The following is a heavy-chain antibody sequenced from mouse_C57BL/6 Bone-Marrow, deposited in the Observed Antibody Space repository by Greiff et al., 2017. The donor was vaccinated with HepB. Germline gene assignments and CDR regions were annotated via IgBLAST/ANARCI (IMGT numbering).Heavy chain of an antibody. Sequence: VQLKESGPGLVKPSQSLSLTCSVTGYSITSGYYWNWIRQFPGNKLEWMGYISYDGSNNYNPSLKNRISITRDTSKNQFFLKLNSVTTEDTATYYCAREGYGSSYDAMDYWGQGTSVTVSS. D-gene: IGHD1-1*01. CDR1: GYSITSGYY. CDR3: AREGYGSSYDAMDY. CDR2: ISYDGSN. V-gene: IGHV3-6*01. J-gene: IGHJ4*01.